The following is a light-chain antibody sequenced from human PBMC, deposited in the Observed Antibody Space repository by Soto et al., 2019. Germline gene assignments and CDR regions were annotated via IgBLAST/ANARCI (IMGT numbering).Light chain of an antibody. Sequence: QSALTQPPSASGPPGQSVTISCTGTSSDVGGYNYVSWYQQYPAKAPKLLIYEVSKRPSGVPDRFSGSKSGNTASLTVSGLQAEDEADYFCSSHAGSNSYAVFGGGTKVTVL. CDR2: EVS. V-gene: IGLV2-8*01. J-gene: IGLJ2*01. CDR3: SSHAGSNSYAV. CDR1: SSDVGGYNY.